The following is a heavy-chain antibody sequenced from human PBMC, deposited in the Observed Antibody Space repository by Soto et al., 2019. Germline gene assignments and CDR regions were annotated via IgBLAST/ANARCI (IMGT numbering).Heavy chain of an antibody. D-gene: IGHD3-22*01. J-gene: IGHJ4*02. V-gene: IGHV4-30-4*01. CDR2: IYYSGST. CDR3: ARVAGYDSSGELDY. CDR1: GGSISSGDYY. Sequence: SETLSLTCTVSGGSISSGDYYWSWIRQPPGKGLEWIGYIYYSGSTYYNPSLKSRVTISVDASKNQFSLKLSSVTAADTAVYYCARVAGYDSSGELDYWGQGTLVTVSS.